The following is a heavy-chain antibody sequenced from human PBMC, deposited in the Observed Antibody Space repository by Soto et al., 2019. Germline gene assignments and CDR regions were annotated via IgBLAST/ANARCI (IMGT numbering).Heavy chain of an antibody. Sequence: QVQLVQSGAEVKKPGASVKVSCKASGYTFTSYGISWVRQAPGQGLEWMGWISAYNGNTNYAQKLQGRVTMTTDTSTSTAYMELRSLRSDDTAVYYCARDPARGYYDSSGSAVGAFDIWGQGTMVTVSS. CDR3: ARDPARGYYDSSGSAVGAFDI. CDR2: ISAYNGNT. V-gene: IGHV1-18*01. CDR1: GYTFTSYG. J-gene: IGHJ3*02. D-gene: IGHD3-22*01.